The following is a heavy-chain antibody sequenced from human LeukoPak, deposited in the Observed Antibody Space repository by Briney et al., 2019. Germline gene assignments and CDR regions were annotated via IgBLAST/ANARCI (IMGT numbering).Heavy chain of an antibody. CDR1: GGSISSYY. CDR3: ARGRHYYGSGSPWYFDY. Sequence: PSETLSLTCTVSGGSISSYYWSWIRQPPGKGLEWIGEINHSGGTNYNPSLKSRVTISVDTSKNQFSLKLSSVTAADTAVYYCARGRHYYGSGSPWYFDYWGQGTLVTVSS. J-gene: IGHJ4*02. CDR2: INHSGGT. V-gene: IGHV4-34*01. D-gene: IGHD3-10*01.